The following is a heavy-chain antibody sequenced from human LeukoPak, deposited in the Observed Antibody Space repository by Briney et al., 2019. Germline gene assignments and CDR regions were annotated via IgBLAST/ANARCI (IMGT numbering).Heavy chain of an antibody. CDR1: GYTFTTYA. CDR2: INPNSGGT. J-gene: IGHJ4*02. V-gene: IGHV1-2*02. CDR3: ARVRGSNVAATGIDY. Sequence: GASVKVSCKTSGYTFTTYAISWVRQAPGQGLEWMGWINPNSGGTNYAQKFQGRVTMTRDTSISTAYMELSRLRSDDTAVYYCARVRGSNVAATGIDYWGQGTLVTVSS. D-gene: IGHD2-15*01.